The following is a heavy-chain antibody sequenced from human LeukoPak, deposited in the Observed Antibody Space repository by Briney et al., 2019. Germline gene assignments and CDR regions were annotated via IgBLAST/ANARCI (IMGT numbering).Heavy chain of an antibody. Sequence: SETLSLTCAVYGGSFSGYYWSWIRQPPGKGLEWIGEINHSGSTNYNPSLKSRVTISVDTSKNQFSLKLSSVTAADTAVYYCARFGDYYDSSGYFDWGQGTLVTVSS. V-gene: IGHV4-34*01. CDR2: INHSGST. CDR3: ARFGDYYDSSGYFD. J-gene: IGHJ4*02. D-gene: IGHD3-22*01. CDR1: GGSFSGYY.